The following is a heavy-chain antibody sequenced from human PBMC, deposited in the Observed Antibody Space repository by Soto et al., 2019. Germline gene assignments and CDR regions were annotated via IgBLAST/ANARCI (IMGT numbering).Heavy chain of an antibody. CDR3: AKPPGSSSTYYYYMGV. Sequence: EEELLESGGGLVQPGGSLRLSCAASGFTFSSYAMSWVRQAPGKGLEWVSGISESGGSTYYADSVRGRFTISRDNSKNTLYLKTNSLRAEDTALYYCAKPPGSSSTYYYYMGVWGKGTTVTVTS. V-gene: IGHV3-23*01. CDR2: ISESGGST. CDR1: GFTFSSYA. J-gene: IGHJ6*03. D-gene: IGHD6-6*01.